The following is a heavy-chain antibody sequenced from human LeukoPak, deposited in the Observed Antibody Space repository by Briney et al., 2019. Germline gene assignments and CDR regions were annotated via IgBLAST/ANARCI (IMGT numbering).Heavy chain of an antibody. CDR2: ILYDGSNK. D-gene: IGHD2-21*02. J-gene: IGHJ4*02. CDR3: AKDCRGDCYPDY. V-gene: IGHV3-30*18. CDR1: GFTFGGYG. Sequence: GGSLRLSCAASGFTFGGYGMHWVRQAPGKGLEWVAVILYDGSNKYYADSVKGRFTISRDNSKNTLYLQMNSLRAEDTAVYYCAKDCRGDCYPDYWGQGTLVTVSS.